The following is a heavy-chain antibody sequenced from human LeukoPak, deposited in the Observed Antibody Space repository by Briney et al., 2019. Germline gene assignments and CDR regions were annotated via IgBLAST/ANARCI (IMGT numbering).Heavy chain of an antibody. D-gene: IGHD4-23*01. CDR3: ARGVLDYAGKRFDS. CDR2: MYYSGSA. J-gene: IGHJ4*02. CDR1: GGSISSYY. V-gene: IGHV4-59*01. Sequence: PSETLSLTCTVSGGSISSYYWSWIRQPPGKGLEWIGYMYYSGSANYNPSLKSRVTISVDTSKNQFSLKLSSVTAADTAIYYCARGVLDYAGKRFDSWGQGTLVTVSS.